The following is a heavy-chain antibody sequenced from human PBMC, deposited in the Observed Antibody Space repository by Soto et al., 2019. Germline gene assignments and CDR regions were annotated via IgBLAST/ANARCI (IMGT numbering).Heavy chain of an antibody. CDR2: FYPSGST. CDR1: GGSISSYY. D-gene: IGHD2-8*01. Sequence: SETLSLTCTVSGGSISSYYGSWIRQPAGKGLEWIGRFYPSGSTNYNPALKSRVTISIDQSKNQFSLRLNSVTAADTAVYFCARDPGYCTNGVCPIFDFWGQGIPVTVSS. CDR3: ARDPGYCTNGVCPIFDF. J-gene: IGHJ4*02. V-gene: IGHV4-4*07.